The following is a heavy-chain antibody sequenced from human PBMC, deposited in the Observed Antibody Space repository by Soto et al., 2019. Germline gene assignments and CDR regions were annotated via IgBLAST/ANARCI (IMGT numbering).Heavy chain of an antibody. V-gene: IGHV4-4*07. CDR3: AGVGYGRGFDF. J-gene: IGHJ4*02. D-gene: IGHD2-15*01. Sequence: TSETLSLTCTVSGASIDTYYWTWIRQPAGKGLEWIGLIYTSGSNNYNPSLESRVTMSEDTSKNHFSLKLTSVTAADTAVYYCAGVGYGRGFDFWGQGTLVTVSS. CDR2: IYTSGSN. CDR1: GASIDTYY.